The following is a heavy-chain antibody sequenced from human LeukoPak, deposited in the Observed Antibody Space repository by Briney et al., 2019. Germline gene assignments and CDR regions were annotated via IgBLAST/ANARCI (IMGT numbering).Heavy chain of an antibody. CDR3: AKDGYCSSTSCAGYFDY. CDR1: GFTFSSYA. Sequence: GGSLRLSCAASGFTFSSYAMTWVRQAPGKGLEWVSAISGSGATTYYADSVKGRFSISRDNSKSTLYLQVNSLRAEDTAVYYCAKDGYCSSTSCAGYFDYWGQGTLVTVSS. D-gene: IGHD2-2*03. J-gene: IGHJ4*02. CDR2: ISGSGATT. V-gene: IGHV3-23*01.